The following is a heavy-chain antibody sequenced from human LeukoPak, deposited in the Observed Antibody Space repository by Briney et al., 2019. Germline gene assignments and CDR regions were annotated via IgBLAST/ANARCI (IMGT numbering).Heavy chain of an antibody. CDR2: IRHDGSNK. D-gene: IGHD2-15*01. CDR1: GFTFSSYG. CDR3: ARGRGCSGGSCYFDY. J-gene: IGHJ4*02. Sequence: GGSLRLTCAASGFTFSSYGMHWVRQAPGKGLEWVAFIRHDGSNKYYADSVKGRFTISRDNSKNTLYLQMNSLRAEDTAVYYCARGRGCSGGSCYFDYWGQGTLVTVSS. V-gene: IGHV3-30*02.